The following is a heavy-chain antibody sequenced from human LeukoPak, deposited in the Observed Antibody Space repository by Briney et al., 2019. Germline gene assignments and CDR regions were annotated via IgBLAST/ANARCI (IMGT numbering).Heavy chain of an antibody. D-gene: IGHD2-2*01. CDR3: ARLTSTGSSCSGGGAFDV. CDR1: GDSMSSGGYL. V-gene: IGHV4-31*03. Sequence: SETLSLTCSVSGDSMSSGGYLWTWIRQNPGKGLEWIGYTFYNGGVHYSPSLQSRLTISVDTSQKQFSLKMSSVTAADTAVYFCARLTSTGSSCSGGGAFDVWGQGTVVTVSS. CDR2: TFYNGGV. J-gene: IGHJ3*01.